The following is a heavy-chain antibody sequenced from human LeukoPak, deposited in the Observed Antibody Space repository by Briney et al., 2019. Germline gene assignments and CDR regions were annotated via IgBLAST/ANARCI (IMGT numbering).Heavy chain of an antibody. CDR3: ARDLNGYGPFDY. Sequence: SETLSLTCAVYGGSFSGYYWSWIRQHPGKGLEWIGYIYYSGSTYYNPSLKSRITISVDTSKNQFSLKLSSVTAADTAVYYCARDLNGYGPFDYWGQGTLVTVSS. CDR2: IYYSGST. CDR1: GGSFSGYY. J-gene: IGHJ4*02. V-gene: IGHV4-31*11. D-gene: IGHD4-17*01.